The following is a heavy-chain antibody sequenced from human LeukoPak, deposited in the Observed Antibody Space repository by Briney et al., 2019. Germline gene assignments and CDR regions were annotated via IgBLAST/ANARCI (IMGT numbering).Heavy chain of an antibody. CDR1: GGTFSSYA. J-gene: IGHJ4*02. CDR2: IIPIFGTA. Sequence: SVKVSCKASGGTFSSYAISWVRQAPGQGLEWMGRIIPIFGTANYAQKFQGRVTITTDESTGTAYMELSSLGSEDTAVYYCARVWFGELLMDYWGQGTLVTVSS. D-gene: IGHD3-10*01. V-gene: IGHV1-69*05. CDR3: ARVWFGELLMDY.